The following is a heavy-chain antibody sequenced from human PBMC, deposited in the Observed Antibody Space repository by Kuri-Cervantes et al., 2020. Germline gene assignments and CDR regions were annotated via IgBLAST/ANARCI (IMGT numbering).Heavy chain of an antibody. CDR2: INPSGGST. CDR1: GYTFTSYA. CDR3: ARAYYPWDSSSWYEVVGYFDY. J-gene: IGHJ4*02. D-gene: IGHD6-13*01. V-gene: IGHV1-46*01. Sequence: ASVKVSCKASGYTFTSYAMHWVRQAPGQRHEWMGIINPSGGSTSYAQKFQGRVTMTRDTSTSTAYMELSSLRAEDTAVYYCARAYYPWDSSSWYEVVGYFDYWGQGTLVTVSS.